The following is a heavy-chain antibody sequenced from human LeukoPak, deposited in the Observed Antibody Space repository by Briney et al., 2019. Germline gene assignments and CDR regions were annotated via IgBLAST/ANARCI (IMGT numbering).Heavy chain of an antibody. CDR3: ARDLTPRYGSSWYPGGY. CDR1: GFTFSSYS. Sequence: GGSLRLSCAASGFTFSSYSMNWVRQAPGKGLEWVSSISSSSSYIYYADSVKGRFTISRDNAKNSLYLQMNSLRAEDTAVYYCARDLTPRYGSSWYPGGYWGQGTLVTVSS. CDR2: ISSSSSYI. D-gene: IGHD6-13*01. V-gene: IGHV3-21*01. J-gene: IGHJ4*02.